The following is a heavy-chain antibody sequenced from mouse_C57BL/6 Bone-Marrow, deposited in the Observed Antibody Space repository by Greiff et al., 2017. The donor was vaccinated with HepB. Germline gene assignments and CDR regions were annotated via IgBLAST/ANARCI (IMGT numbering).Heavy chain of an antibody. CDR3: TGRGDGWFAY. J-gene: IGHJ3*01. CDR2: IRLKSDNYAT. Sequence: DVQLQESGGGLVQPGGSMKLSCVASGFTFSNYWMNWVRQSPEKGLEWVAQIRLKSDNYATHYAESVKGRFTISRDDSKSSVYLQMNNLRAEDTGIYYCTGRGDGWFAYWGQGTLVTVSA. CDR1: GFTFSNYW. V-gene: IGHV6-3*01.